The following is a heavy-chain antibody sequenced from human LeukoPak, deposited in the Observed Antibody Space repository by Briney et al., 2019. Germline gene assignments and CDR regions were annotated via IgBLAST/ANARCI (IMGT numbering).Heavy chain of an antibody. CDR3: ARDAGTTGAIDY. J-gene: IGHJ4*02. V-gene: IGHV1-2*02. CDR1: GYTFTGYY. D-gene: IGHD1-7*01. Sequence: ASAKVSCKASGYTFTGYYMHWVRQAPGQGLEWMGWINPNSGGTNYAQKFQGRVTMTRDTSISTAYMELSRLRSDDTAVYYCARDAGTTGAIDYWGQGTLVTVSS. CDR2: INPNSGGT.